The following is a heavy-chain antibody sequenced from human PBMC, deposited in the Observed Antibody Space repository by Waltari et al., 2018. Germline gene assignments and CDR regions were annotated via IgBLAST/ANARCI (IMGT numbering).Heavy chain of an antibody. CDR1: GYRFTNYA. D-gene: IGHD2-2*01. CDR2: ITSNTQTP. Sequence: QVQLVQSGSEWKKPGASVKVSGKAYGYRFTNYAINWVRQAPGQGLELMGWITSNTQTPTHTQGVTRRFVFSLDTSVSTAYLQINDLKAEDTAIYYCAREVVPAAKIVVNWFDPWGQGTQVTVSS. CDR3: AREVVPAAKIVVNWFDP. J-gene: IGHJ5*02. V-gene: IGHV7-4-1*02.